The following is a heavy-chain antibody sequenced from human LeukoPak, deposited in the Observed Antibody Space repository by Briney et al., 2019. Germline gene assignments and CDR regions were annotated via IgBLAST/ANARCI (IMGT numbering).Heavy chain of an antibody. Sequence: PGGSLRLSCAASGFTVSSNYMSWVRQAPGKGLEWVSVIYSTGITYYADSVKGRFTISRDNSKNTLYLQMNSLRAEDTAVYYCAKSPSGRAYGMDVWGQGTTVTVSS. CDR3: AKSPSGRAYGMDV. J-gene: IGHJ6*02. CDR2: IYSTGIT. V-gene: IGHV3-53*01. CDR1: GFTVSSNY.